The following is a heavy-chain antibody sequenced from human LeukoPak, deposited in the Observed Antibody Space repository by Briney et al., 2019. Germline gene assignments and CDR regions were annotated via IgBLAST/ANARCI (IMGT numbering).Heavy chain of an antibody. CDR1: GFTFSSYW. D-gene: IGHD2-21*01. V-gene: IGHV3-7*01. J-gene: IGHJ4*02. CDR3: VRAMFASKSL. CDR2: IKQDGSEK. Sequence: GGSLRLSCAASGFTFSSYWMSWVRQAPGKGLEWVAKIKQDGSEKNYVDTVRGRFTISRDNAKNSLYLQMNSLRTEDTAKYYCVRAMFASKSLWGQGTLVTVSS.